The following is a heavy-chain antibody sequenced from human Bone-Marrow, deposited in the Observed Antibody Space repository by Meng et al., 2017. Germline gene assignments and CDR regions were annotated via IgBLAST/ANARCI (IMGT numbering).Heavy chain of an antibody. D-gene: IGHD5-18*01. J-gene: IGHJ4*02. V-gene: IGHV3-74*01. CDR3: ARQYSYGSVDY. CDR1: GFTFSTYW. Sequence: EVQLVESGGGLVQPGGSLRLSCAASGFTFSTYWMHWVRQVPGKGLVWVSRISSVGSSTNYADSVKGRFTISRDNAKNTLFLQMNSLRAEDTAVYYCARQYSYGSVDYWGQGTLVTVSS. CDR2: ISSVGSST.